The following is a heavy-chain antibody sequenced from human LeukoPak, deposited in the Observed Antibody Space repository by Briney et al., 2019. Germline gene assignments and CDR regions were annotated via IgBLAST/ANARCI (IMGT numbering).Heavy chain of an antibody. D-gene: IGHD2-15*01. CDR2: ISGGGRST. Sequence: QTGGSLRLSCAASGFTFSSYGMSWVRQAPGKGLEWVSAISGGGRSTDYADSVKGRFTISRDNSKNTLYLQMNSLRAEDTAVYYCAKAVVGAYYFDSWGQGTLVTVS. CDR1: GFTFSSYG. V-gene: IGHV3-23*01. CDR3: AKAVVGAYYFDS. J-gene: IGHJ4*02.